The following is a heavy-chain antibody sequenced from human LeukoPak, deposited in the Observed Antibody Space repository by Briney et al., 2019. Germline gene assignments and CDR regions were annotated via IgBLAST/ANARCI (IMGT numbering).Heavy chain of an antibody. D-gene: IGHD3-16*02. CDR3: ASLVIGSGYYYYYGMDV. CDR2: INHSGST. V-gene: IGHV4-34*01. CDR1: GGSFSGYY. J-gene: IGHJ6*02. Sequence: SETLSLTGAVYGGSFSGYYWSWIRQPPGKGLEWIGEINHSGSTNYNPSLKSRVTISVDTSKNQFSLKLSSVTAADTAVYYCASLVIGSGYYYYYGMDVWGQGTTVTVSS.